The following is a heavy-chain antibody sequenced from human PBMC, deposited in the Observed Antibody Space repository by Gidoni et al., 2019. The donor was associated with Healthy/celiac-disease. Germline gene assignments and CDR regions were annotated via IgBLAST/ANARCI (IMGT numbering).Heavy chain of an antibody. CDR2: ISSSSSYI. D-gene: IGHD6-13*01. V-gene: IGHV3-21*01. CDR3: ARDFYSTFPYSSSWYVSDY. Sequence: EVQLVESGGGLVKPGGSLRLSCAASGFTFSSYSINWVRQAPGKGLEWVSSISSSSSYIYYADSVKGRFTISRDNAKNSLYLQMNSLRAEDTAVYYCARDFYSTFPYSSSWYVSDYWGQGTLVTVSS. CDR1: GFTFSSYS. J-gene: IGHJ4*02.